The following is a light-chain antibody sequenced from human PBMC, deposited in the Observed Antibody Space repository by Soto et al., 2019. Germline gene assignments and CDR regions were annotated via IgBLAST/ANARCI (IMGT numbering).Light chain of an antibody. CDR1: TSNIGSKY. CDR2: RNN. J-gene: IGLJ1*01. CDR3: ATWDDSLNGFYV. V-gene: IGLV1-47*01. Sequence: QSVLTQPPSASGTPGQGVTISCSGSTSNIGSKYVYWYQQLPGTAPKLLIYRNNQRPSGFPDRFSGSKSGTSASLAISGLRSDDEADYFCATWDDSLNGFYVVGTGTKVTVL.